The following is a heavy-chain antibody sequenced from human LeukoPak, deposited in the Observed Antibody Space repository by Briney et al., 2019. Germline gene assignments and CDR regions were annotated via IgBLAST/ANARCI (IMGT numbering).Heavy chain of an antibody. V-gene: IGHV4-59*01. J-gene: IGHJ2*01. Sequence: SETLSDTRALSHGSIISYYWNSMRQPPARGLEWIGNIYSSGSTDYTPSLQSRVTRSVNLSTKLISLKLTSVTAADTALYYCARDKGPYWYFDLWGRGTLVTVSS. CDR3: ARDKGPYWYFDL. CDR2: IYSSGST. CDR1: HGSIISYY.